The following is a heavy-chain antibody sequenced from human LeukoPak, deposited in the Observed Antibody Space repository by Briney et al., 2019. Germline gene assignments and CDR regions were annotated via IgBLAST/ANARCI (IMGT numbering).Heavy chain of an antibody. V-gene: IGHV4-30-2*01. D-gene: IGHD2-21*02. CDR3: ARVNCGGDCYPDYYYYYGMDV. J-gene: IGHJ6*02. CDR2: IYHSGGT. CDR1: GGSISSGGYS. Sequence: SETLSLTCAVSGGSISSGGYSWSWIRQPPGKGLEWIGYIYHSGGTYYNPSLKSRVTISVDRSKNQFSLKLSSVTAADTAVYYCARVNCGGDCYPDYYYYYGMDVWGQGTTVTVSS.